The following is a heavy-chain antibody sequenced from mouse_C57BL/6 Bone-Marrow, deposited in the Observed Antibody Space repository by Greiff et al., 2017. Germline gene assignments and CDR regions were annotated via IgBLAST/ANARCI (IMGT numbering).Heavy chain of an antibody. CDR3: ARYDGHWYFDV. CDR1: GYTFTNYW. V-gene: IGHV1-63*01. CDR2: IYPGGGYT. D-gene: IGHD1-2*01. Sequence: QVQLQQSGAELVRPGTSVKMSCKASGYTFTNYWIGWAKQRPGHGLEWIGDIYPGGGYTNYNEKFKGKATLTADKSSSTAYMQFSSLTSEDSAIYYCARYDGHWYFDVWCTGTTVTVSS. J-gene: IGHJ1*03.